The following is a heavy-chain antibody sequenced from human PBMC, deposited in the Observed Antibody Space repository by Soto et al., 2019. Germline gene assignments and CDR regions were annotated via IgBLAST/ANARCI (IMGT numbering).Heavy chain of an antibody. Sequence: SETLSLTCTVSGGSITSYYWSWIRQPAGKGLEWIGRIYTSGSTNYNPSLKSRVTMSVDTSKNQFSLKLSSVNAADKAVYYCARDSGSYPYYFDSWGQGTLVTVSP. CDR1: GGSITSYY. CDR3: ARDSGSYPYYFDS. CDR2: IYTSGST. J-gene: IGHJ4*02. V-gene: IGHV4-4*07. D-gene: IGHD1-26*01.